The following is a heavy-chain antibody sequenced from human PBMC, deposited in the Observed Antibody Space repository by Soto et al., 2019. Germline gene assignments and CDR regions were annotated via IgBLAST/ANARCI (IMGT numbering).Heavy chain of an antibody. J-gene: IGHJ5*02. CDR3: AGRTGDDWFDP. CDR2: IYHSGST. CDR1: GGSISSGGYS. Sequence: SETLSLTCAVSGGSISSGGYSWSWIRQPPGKGLEWIGYIYHSGSTYYNPSLKSRVTISVDRSKNQFSLKLSSVTAADTAVYYCAGRTGDDWFDPWGQGTLVTVS. D-gene: IGHD7-27*01. V-gene: IGHV4-30-2*01.